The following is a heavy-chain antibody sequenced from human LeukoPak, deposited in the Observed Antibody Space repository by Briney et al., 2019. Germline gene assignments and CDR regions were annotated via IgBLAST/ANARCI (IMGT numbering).Heavy chain of an antibody. Sequence: GGSLRLSCAASGFTFSSYAMSWVRQAPGKGLEWVSAISGSGGSTYYADSVKGRFTISRDNSKNTLYLQMNSLRAEDTAVFYCAKDRRGGWSGYFPLDYWGQGTLVTVSS. J-gene: IGHJ4*02. CDR2: ISGSGGST. V-gene: IGHV3-23*01. CDR3: AKDRRGGWSGYFPLDY. CDR1: GFTFSSYA. D-gene: IGHD3-3*01.